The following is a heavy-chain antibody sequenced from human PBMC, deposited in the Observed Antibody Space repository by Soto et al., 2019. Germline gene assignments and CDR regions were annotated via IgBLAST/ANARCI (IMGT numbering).Heavy chain of an antibody. D-gene: IGHD3-22*01. Sequence: SVKVSCKASGGIFSRNTISWVRQAPGEGLEWMGGITPMFGTANYAQKFQGRVTITADESTSTAYIELRRLRSEDTAVYYCARQFHYDSSGYYYAYWGQGTLVTVSS. CDR3: ARQFHYDSSGYYYAY. CDR1: GGIFSRNT. V-gene: IGHV1-69*13. J-gene: IGHJ4*02. CDR2: ITPMFGTA.